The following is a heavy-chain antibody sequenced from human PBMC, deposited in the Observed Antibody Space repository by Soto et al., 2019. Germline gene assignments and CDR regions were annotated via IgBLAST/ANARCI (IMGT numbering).Heavy chain of an antibody. J-gene: IGHJ6*04. Sequence: QVQLVQSGGEVKKPGASVKVSCKTSGYSFTTYGISWVRQAPGQGLEWMGWISAYNGNTNYVQKLQGRVTMTTNTTTSTAYMELRSLRSDATAVYYCAREGPPPYYYSGMDVWGKGSTVTVSS. CDR3: AREGPPPYYYSGMDV. CDR1: GYSFTTYG. V-gene: IGHV1-18*01. CDR2: ISAYNGNT.